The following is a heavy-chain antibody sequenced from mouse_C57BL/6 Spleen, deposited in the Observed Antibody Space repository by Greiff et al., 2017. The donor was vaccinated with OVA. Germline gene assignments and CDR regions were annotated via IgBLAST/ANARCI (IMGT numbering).Heavy chain of an antibody. D-gene: IGHD1-1*01. V-gene: IGHV1-50*01. Sequence: QVQLQQPGAELVKPGASVKLSCKASGYTFTSYWMQWVKQRPGQGLEWIGEIDPSDSYTNYNQKFKGKATLTVDTSSSTAYMQLSSLTSEDSAVYYCGLLRGTWFAYWGKGTLVTVSA. J-gene: IGHJ3*01. CDR1: GYTFTSYW. CDR2: IDPSDSYT. CDR3: GLLRGTWFAY.